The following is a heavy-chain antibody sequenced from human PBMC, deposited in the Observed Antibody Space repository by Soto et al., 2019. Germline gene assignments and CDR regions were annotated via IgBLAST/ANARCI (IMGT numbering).Heavy chain of an antibody. CDR1: GFTFSSYA. J-gene: IGHJ6*02. CDR3: ARDRLSYDSSGYYYGVGMDV. CDR2: ISYDGSNK. Sequence: PGGSLRLSCAASGFTFSSYAMHWVRQAPGKGLEWVAVISYDGSNKYYADSVKGRFTISRDNSKNTLYLQMNSLRAEDTAVYYCARDRLSYDSSGYYYGVGMDVWGQGTTVTVSS. D-gene: IGHD3-22*01. V-gene: IGHV3-30-3*01.